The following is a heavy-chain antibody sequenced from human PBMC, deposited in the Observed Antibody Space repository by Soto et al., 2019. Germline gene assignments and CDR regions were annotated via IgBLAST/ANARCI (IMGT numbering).Heavy chain of an antibody. V-gene: IGHV3-23*01. CDR3: AKVRASYLSASYFYHGLEV. CDR2: ISGSGPSV. J-gene: IGHJ6*02. Sequence: EVQLLESGGGLVRPGGSLRLSCAASGFTFSHYVLSWVRQAPGGGLGWVSSISGSGPSVYLADSVRGRFAMSRDLSTNTVSLQMNSLTVEDTAIYYCAKVRASYLSASYFYHGLEVWGQGTTVTVSS. D-gene: IGHD2-21*01. CDR1: GFTFSHYV.